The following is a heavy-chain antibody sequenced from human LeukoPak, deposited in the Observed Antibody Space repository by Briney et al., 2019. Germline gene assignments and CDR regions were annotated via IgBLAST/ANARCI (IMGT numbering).Heavy chain of an antibody. CDR3: ARADFWSGYAIDY. CDR1: GYTFTSYD. J-gene: IGHJ4*02. CDR2: MNPNSGNT. Sequence: GASVKVSCKASGYTFTSYDINWVRQATGQGLEWMGWMNPNSGNTGYAQKFQGRVTMTRNTSISTAYTELSSLRSEDTAVCYCARADFWSGYAIDYWGQGTLVTVSS. D-gene: IGHD3-3*01. V-gene: IGHV1-8*01.